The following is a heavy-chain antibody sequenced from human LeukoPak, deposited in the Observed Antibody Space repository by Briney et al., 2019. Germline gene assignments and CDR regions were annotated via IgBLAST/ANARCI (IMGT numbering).Heavy chain of an antibody. D-gene: IGHD6-6*01. CDR2: IYYSGTT. CDR1: GGSISSRTYY. Sequence: SETLSLTCTVSGGSISSRTYYWGWIRQPPGKGLEWIGSIYYSGTTYYNPSLKSRVTISVDTSKNQFSLKLSSVTAADTAVYYCARDFSSSSTVYYYYYMDVWGKGTTVTVSS. CDR3: ARDFSSSSTVYYYYYMDV. J-gene: IGHJ6*03. V-gene: IGHV4-39*07.